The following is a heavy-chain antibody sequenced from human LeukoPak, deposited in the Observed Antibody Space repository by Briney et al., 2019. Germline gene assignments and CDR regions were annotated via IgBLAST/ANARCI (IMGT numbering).Heavy chain of an antibody. CDR1: GFTFSSYG. V-gene: IGHV3-30*02. CDR2: IRYDGSNK. J-gene: IGHJ4*02. Sequence: GGSLRLSCAASGFTFSSYGMHWVRQAPGKGLEWVAFIRYDGSNKYYADSVKGRFTISRDNSKNTLYLQMNSLRAEDTAVYYCAKRGYSGYDYPYYFDYWGQGTLVTVSS. D-gene: IGHD5-12*01. CDR3: AKRGYSGYDYPYYFDY.